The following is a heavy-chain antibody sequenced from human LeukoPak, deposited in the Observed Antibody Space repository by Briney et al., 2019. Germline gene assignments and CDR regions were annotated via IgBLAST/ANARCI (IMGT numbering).Heavy chain of an antibody. J-gene: IGHJ5*02. D-gene: IGHD3-3*01. Sequence: GGSLRLSCAASGFTFSSYGMHWVRQAPGKGLEWVAFIRYDGSNKYYADSVKGRFTISRDNSKNTLYLQMNSLRGEDTAVYYCAKDQMAIFGVGPNTNWFDPWGQGTLVTVSS. CDR1: GFTFSSYG. V-gene: IGHV3-30*02. CDR3: AKDQMAIFGVGPNTNWFDP. CDR2: IRYDGSNK.